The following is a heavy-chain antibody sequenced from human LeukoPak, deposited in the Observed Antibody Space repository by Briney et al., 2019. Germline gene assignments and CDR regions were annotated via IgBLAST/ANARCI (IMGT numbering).Heavy chain of an antibody. D-gene: IGHD3-22*01. CDR3: AKARFPKGYDSSGGFDY. V-gene: IGHV3-23*01. J-gene: IGHJ4*02. Sequence: PGAFLRLSCAASGFTFSNYAMTWVRQAPGKGLEWVSLISGSDSRTHHADSVKGRFTISRDNSKNTLYLQMDSLRAEDTAVYYCAKARFPKGYDSSGGFDYWGQGTLVTVSS. CDR1: GFTFSNYA. CDR2: ISGSDSRT.